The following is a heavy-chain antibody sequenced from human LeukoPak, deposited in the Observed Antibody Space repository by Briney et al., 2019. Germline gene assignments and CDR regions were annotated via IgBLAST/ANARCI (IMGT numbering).Heavy chain of an antibody. J-gene: IGHJ4*02. CDR2: INQGGSDK. V-gene: IGHV3-7*01. Sequence: GGSLRLSCAASGFTFSGHWMSWVRQAPGEGLEWVANINQGGSDKYYVDSVKGRFTISRDNANNLLYLQTNSLRGEDTAVYYCTRDRSRAEDDWGQGTLVTVSS. CDR1: GFTFSGHW. D-gene: IGHD1-14*01. CDR3: TRDRSRAEDD.